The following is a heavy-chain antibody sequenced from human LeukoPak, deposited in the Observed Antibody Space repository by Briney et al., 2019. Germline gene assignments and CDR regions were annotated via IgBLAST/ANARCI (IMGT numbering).Heavy chain of an antibody. CDR3: ARHSANISAYFFDY. V-gene: IGHV3-66*04. CDR2: IYRGGST. J-gene: IGHJ4*02. CDR1: GFTVGSNY. Sequence: GGSLRLSCAASGFTVGSNYMSWVRQAPGKGLEWVSIIYRGGSTNYADSVKGRFTISRDTSKNTLYLQMNSLRAEDTAVYYCARHSANISAYFFDYWGQGTLVTVSS. D-gene: IGHD3-22*01.